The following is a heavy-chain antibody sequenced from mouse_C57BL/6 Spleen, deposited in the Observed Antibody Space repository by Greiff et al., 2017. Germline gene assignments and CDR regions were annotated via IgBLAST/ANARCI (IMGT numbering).Heavy chain of an antibody. CDR2: INPSNGGT. V-gene: IGHV1-53*01. Sequence: VQLQQPGTELVKPGASVKLSCKASGYTFTSYWMPWVKQRPGQGLEWIGNINPSNGGTNYNEKFKSKVTLTVDKSSSTAYMQLSSLTSEDSAVYYCARWGYDGWYFDVWGTGTTVTVSS. J-gene: IGHJ1*03. CDR1: GYTFTSYW. D-gene: IGHD2-2*01. CDR3: ARWGYDGWYFDV.